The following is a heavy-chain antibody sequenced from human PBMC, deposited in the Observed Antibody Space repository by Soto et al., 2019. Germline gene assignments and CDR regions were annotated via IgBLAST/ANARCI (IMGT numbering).Heavy chain of an antibody. CDR2: ISGSGGST. CDR1: GFTFSSYA. J-gene: IGHJ6*02. Sequence: GGSLRLSCAASGFTFSSYAMSWVRQAPGKGLEWVSAISGSGGSTYYADSVKGRFTISRDNSKNTLYLQMNSLRAEDTAVYYCAKPTAGGSSWFFRASRGGMDVWGQGTTVTVSS. CDR3: AKPTAGGSSWFFRASRGGMDV. D-gene: IGHD6-13*01. V-gene: IGHV3-23*01.